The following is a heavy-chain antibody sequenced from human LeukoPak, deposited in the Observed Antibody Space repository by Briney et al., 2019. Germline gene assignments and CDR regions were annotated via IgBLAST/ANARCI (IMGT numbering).Heavy chain of an antibody. CDR2: MRDDGSEE. CDR3: ARDLWLGERGLFFFEY. D-gene: IGHD3-22*01. J-gene: IGHJ4*02. CDR1: GFTFRRHW. Sequence: GGSLRLSCAASGFTFRRHWMSWVRQAPGKGLDWVANMRDDGSEEFYVNSVKGRFTISRDNAKNSLYLQMDSLRAEDTAVYYCARDLWLGERGLFFFEYWGQGALVTVAS. V-gene: IGHV3-7*01.